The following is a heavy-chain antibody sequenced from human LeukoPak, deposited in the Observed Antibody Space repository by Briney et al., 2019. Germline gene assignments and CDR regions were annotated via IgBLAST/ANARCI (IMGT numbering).Heavy chain of an antibody. CDR3: ARDIASVRMDV. D-gene: IGHD2-21*01. J-gene: IGHJ6*02. CDR2: IWYDGSNQ. V-gene: IGHV3-33*08. Sequence: PGGSLRLSCSASGFTFSNYPMHWVRQAPGQGLEWVAVIWYDGSNQYYADSVKGRFTISRDNSRNMLYLQVSSLRAEDTAVYYCARDIASVRMDVWGQGTTVIVSS. CDR1: GFTFSNYP.